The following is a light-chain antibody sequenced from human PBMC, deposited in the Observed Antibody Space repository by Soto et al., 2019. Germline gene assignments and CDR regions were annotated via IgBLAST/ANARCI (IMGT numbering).Light chain of an antibody. J-gene: IGKJ1*01. CDR2: DAS. Sequence: EILLTQSPATLSLSRGEISTLXXRASQSVSSYLLWYQQKPGQTPRXIIYDASNRATGIPARFSGSGSETEFTLTISSLQSEDFAVYYCQQYNNWPLTFGQGTKVDIK. CDR1: QSVSSY. V-gene: IGKV3-11*01. CDR3: QQYNNWPLT.